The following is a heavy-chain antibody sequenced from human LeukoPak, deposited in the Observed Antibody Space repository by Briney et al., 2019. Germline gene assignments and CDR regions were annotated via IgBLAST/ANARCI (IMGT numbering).Heavy chain of an antibody. CDR3: ARHYYDYVWGSYGIDY. J-gene: IGHJ4*02. D-gene: IGHD3-16*01. CDR2: IYPGDSDT. CDR1: GYNFNNFW. V-gene: IGHV5-51*01. Sequence: GESLKISCKTSGYNFNNFWIAWVRQLPGKGLEWMGIIYPGDSDTRYSLSFQGQVTISADKSISTAYLQWSSLKASDTAMYYCARHYYDYVWGSYGIDYWGQGTLVTVSS.